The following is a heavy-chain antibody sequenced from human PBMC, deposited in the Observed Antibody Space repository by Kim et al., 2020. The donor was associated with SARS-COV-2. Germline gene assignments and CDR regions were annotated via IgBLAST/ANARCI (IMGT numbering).Heavy chain of an antibody. D-gene: IGHD3-10*01. CDR3: ARVITMVRGVMGFDY. V-gene: IGHV4-39*07. J-gene: IGHJ4*02. Sequence: SPQSRVTISVDTSKNQFSLQLSSVTAADTAVYYCARVITMVRGVMGFDYWGQGTLVTVSS.